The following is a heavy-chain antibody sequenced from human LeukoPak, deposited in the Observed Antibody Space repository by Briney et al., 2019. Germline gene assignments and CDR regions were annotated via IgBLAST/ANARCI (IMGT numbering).Heavy chain of an antibody. CDR2: IYNIRNT. CDR1: GFSISSGSNY. V-gene: IGHV4-61*02. J-gene: IGHJ5*02. D-gene: IGHD3-10*01. CDR3: ARDYYGSGRGGWFDP. Sequence: SQTLSLTCTVSGFSISSGSNYWTRLPQPAGKGLEWIIRIYNIRNTNYNPSLKSRVTISLDTSKTQFSLRLTSLTAADTAVYYCARDYYGSGRGGWFDPWGQGTLVTVSS.